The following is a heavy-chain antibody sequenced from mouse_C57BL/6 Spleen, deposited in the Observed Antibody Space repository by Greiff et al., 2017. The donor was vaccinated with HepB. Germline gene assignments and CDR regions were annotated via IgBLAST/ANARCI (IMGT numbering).Heavy chain of an antibody. CDR1: GYTFTSYG. Sequence: VQLQQSGAELARPGASVKLSCKASGYTFTSYGISWVKQRTGPGLEWIGEIYPRSGNTYYNEKFKGKATLTADKSSSTAYMALRILTSEDSAVYFCARNYGSSYWYFDVWGTGTTVTVSS. V-gene: IGHV1-81*01. CDR2: IYPRSGNT. D-gene: IGHD1-1*01. J-gene: IGHJ1*03. CDR3: ARNYGSSYWYFDV.